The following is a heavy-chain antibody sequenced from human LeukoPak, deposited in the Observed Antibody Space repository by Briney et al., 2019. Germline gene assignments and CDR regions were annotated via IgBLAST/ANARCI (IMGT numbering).Heavy chain of an antibody. V-gene: IGHV4-34*01. J-gene: IGHJ4*02. CDR3: ASGGETGDPFDY. D-gene: IGHD7-27*01. CDR1: GGSFSGYY. CDR2: INHSGST. Sequence: SETLSLTCAVYGGSFSGYYWSWIRQPPGKGLEWIGEINHSGSTNYNPSLKSRVTISVDTSKNQFSLKPSSVTAADTAVYYCASGGETGDPFDYWGQGTLVTVSS.